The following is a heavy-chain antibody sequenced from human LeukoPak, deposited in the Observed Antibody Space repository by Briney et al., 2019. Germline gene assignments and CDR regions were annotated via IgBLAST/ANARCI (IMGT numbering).Heavy chain of an antibody. J-gene: IGHJ5*02. CDR3: TVVNYGSGSYPLGS. V-gene: IGHV3-15*01. CDR1: GFTFSHAW. D-gene: IGHD3-10*01. CDR2: IKNKPDGGTS. Sequence: GGSLRLSCAASGFTFSHAWTSWVRQAPGKGLELVARIKNKPDGGTSDYTAPVKGRFIISRDDSKSTLYLQMNSLKTEDTAVYYCTVVNYGSGSYPLGSWGQGTLVTVSS.